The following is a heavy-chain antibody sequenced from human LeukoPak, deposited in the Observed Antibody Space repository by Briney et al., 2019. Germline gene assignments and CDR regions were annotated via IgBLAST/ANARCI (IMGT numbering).Heavy chain of an antibody. V-gene: IGHV1-18*01. D-gene: IGHD6-19*01. J-gene: IGHJ4*02. CDR2: ISAYNGNT. CDR1: GYTFTSYG. CDR3: AREAAIAVAGTRGVFDY. Sequence: ASVKVSCKASGYTFTSYGIGWVRQAPGQGLEWMGWISAYNGNTNYAQKLQGRVTMTTDTSTSTAYMELRSLRSDDTAVYYCAREAAIAVAGTRGVFDYWGQGTLVTVSS.